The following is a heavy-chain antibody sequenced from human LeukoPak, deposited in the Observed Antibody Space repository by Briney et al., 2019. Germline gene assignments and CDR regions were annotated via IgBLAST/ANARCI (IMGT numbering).Heavy chain of an antibody. Sequence: GASVKVSCKASGYTFTSYDINWVRQATGQGLEWMGWMNPNSGNTGYAQKFQGRVTMTRDMSTSTVYMELSSLRSEDTAVYYCAREKQQLVRSMDYWGQGTLVTVSS. CDR2: MNPNSGNT. CDR1: GYTFTSYD. D-gene: IGHD6-13*01. V-gene: IGHV1-8*01. CDR3: AREKQQLVRSMDY. J-gene: IGHJ4*02.